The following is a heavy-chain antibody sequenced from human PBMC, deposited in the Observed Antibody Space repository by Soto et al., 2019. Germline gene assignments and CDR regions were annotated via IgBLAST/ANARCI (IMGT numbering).Heavy chain of an antibody. CDR2: VKQDGSDK. CDR1: GFTLSGYW. D-gene: IGHD3-16*01. CDR3: ARGGGNFDQ. Sequence: DVPLVESGGGLVQPGGSLRLTCAASGFTLSGYWMSWVRQAAGKGLEWVANVKQDGSDKYYVDSVKGRFTISRDNAKNSLYLQMKSLRAEDTAVYYCARGGGNFDQWGQGTLVTVSS. V-gene: IGHV3-7*04. J-gene: IGHJ4*02.